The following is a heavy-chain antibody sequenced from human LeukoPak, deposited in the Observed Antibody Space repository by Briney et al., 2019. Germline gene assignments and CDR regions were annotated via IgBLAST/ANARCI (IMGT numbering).Heavy chain of an antibody. CDR2: IISKSDGGTT. CDR3: LAQHYFDY. V-gene: IGHV3-15*01. J-gene: IGHJ4*02. CDR1: GFTFSNAY. D-gene: IGHD5-18*01. Sequence: PGGSLRLSCAASGFTFSNAYMSWVRQTPGKRLEWIGRIISKSDGGTTDYAAPVQGRFIISRDDSKGTLYLQLNSLRTDDTAVYYCLAQHYFDYWGRGTLVTVSS.